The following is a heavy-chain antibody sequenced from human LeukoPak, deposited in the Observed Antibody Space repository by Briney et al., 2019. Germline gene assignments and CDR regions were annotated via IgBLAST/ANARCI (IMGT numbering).Heavy chain of an antibody. CDR3: ASHYYDSSGYYLQAFDY. J-gene: IGHJ4*02. CDR2: ISSSSSYI. Sequence: GGSLRLSRAASGFTFSSYSMNWVRQAPGKGLEWVASISSSSSYIYYPASVKGRFTLSRDNAKNSLYLQMTSLRAEDTAVYYCASHYYDSSGYYLQAFDYWGQGTLVTVSS. D-gene: IGHD3-22*01. V-gene: IGHV3-21*01. CDR1: GFTFSSYS.